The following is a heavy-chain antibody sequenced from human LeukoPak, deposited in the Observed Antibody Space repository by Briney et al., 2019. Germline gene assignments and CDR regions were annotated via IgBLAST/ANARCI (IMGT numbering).Heavy chain of an antibody. CDR1: GGSITGYY. V-gene: IGHV4-59*08. CDR2: ISYSGST. D-gene: IGHD3-10*01. J-gene: IGHJ4*02. Sequence: PSETLSLTCTVSGGSITGYYWSWIRQPPGKGLEWIDYISYSGSTNYNPSLKSRVTMSVDTFKNQFSLRLSSVTAADTAVYYCARHGSSYSFDCWGQGTLVTVSS. CDR3: ARHGSSYSFDC.